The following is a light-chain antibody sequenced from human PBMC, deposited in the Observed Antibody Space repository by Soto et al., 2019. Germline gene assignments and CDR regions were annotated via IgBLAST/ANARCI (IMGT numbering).Light chain of an antibody. J-gene: IGLJ1*01. Sequence: QSALTQPASVSGSPGQSITISCTGTISDFVVYNYVSWYQQLPGKVPKLMIYGVSNRPSGVSHRFSGSKSASTASLTISGLQVEDEADYFCSSYSSTTTREVFGTGTKVTVL. V-gene: IGLV2-14*01. CDR2: GVS. CDR1: ISDFVVYNY. CDR3: SSYSSTTTREV.